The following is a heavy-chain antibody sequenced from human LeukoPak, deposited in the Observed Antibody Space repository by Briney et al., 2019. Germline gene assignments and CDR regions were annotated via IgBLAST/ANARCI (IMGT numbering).Heavy chain of an antibody. D-gene: IGHD3-22*01. CDR3: ARTIAFYYDSSSYMDF. J-gene: IGHJ4*02. Sequence: KGGESLKISCKGSGYSFNSHWIGWVRQMPGKGLEWMGIFHPGDSESRYSPSFQGQVTMSADQTITTAYLQWNSLKASDTAMYFCARTIAFYYDSSSYMDFWGQGTLVTVSS. CDR2: FHPGDSES. V-gene: IGHV5-51*01. CDR1: GYSFNSHW.